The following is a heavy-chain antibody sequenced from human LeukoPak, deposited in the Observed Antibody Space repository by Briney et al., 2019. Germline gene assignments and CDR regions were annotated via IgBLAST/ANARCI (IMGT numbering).Heavy chain of an antibody. CDR2: IYPGDSDT. Sequence: GESLKISCKGSGYSFTSYCIGWVRQMPGKGLEWMGIIYPGDSDTRYSPSFQGQVTISADKSISTAYLQWSSLKASDTAMYYCARPYSSGWSWYYFDYWGQGTLVTVSS. CDR1: GYSFTSYC. D-gene: IGHD6-19*01. V-gene: IGHV5-51*01. CDR3: ARPYSSGWSWYYFDY. J-gene: IGHJ4*02.